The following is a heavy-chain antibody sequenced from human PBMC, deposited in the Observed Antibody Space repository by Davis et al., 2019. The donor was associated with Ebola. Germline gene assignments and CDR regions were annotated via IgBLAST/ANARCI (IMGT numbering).Heavy chain of an antibody. V-gene: IGHV4-59*01. CDR1: GGSISSYY. CDR2: IYYSGST. D-gene: IGHD3-3*01. J-gene: IGHJ5*02. Sequence: SETLSLTCTVSGGSISSYYWSWIRQPPGKGLERIGYIYYSGSTNYNPSLKSRVTISVDTSKNQFSLKLSSVTAADTAVYYCARADYDFWSGYYSDNWFDPWGQGTLVTVSS. CDR3: ARADYDFWSGYYSDNWFDP.